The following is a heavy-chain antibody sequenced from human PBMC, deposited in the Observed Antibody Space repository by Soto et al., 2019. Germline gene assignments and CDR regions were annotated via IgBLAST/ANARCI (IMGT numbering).Heavy chain of an antibody. D-gene: IGHD2-2*01. J-gene: IGHJ4*02. V-gene: IGHV4-59*01. CDR2: IYNSGRT. CDR3: ARARFCTSTSCYHYFDF. CDR1: GGSISSSS. Sequence: SETLSLTCTVSGGSISSSSWSXIRQPPGRGLEWIGYIYNSGRTDYNPSLKSRVTISVDTSKNHFSLKLSSVTPADTAVYYCARARFCTSTSCYHYFDFWGQGTLVTVSS.